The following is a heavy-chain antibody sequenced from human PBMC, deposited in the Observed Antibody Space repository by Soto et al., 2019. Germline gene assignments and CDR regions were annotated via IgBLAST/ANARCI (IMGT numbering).Heavy chain of an antibody. J-gene: IGHJ4*02. CDR3: AKSDYYSSGWYFDY. V-gene: IGHV3-23*01. Sequence: GGSLRLSCAASGFTFSSYAMSWVRQAPGKGLEWVSAISGSGGSTYYADSVKGRFTISRDNSKNTLYLQMNSLRAEDTAVNYCAKSDYYSSGWYFDYWGQGTLVTVSS. D-gene: IGHD6-19*01. CDR1: GFTFSSYA. CDR2: ISGSGGST.